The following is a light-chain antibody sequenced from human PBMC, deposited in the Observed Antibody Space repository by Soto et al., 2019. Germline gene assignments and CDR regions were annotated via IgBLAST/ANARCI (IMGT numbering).Light chain of an antibody. V-gene: IGKV3-20*01. Sequence: EVVLTQSPGTLSLSPGDKATLFCRASQSVTINYLAWYQQKPGRTPRLLIYAASTRASGNPDRFSGSGSGTEFDLTISRLEPEDFALYYCQQYGDSPFTFGPGTRVDMK. J-gene: IGKJ3*01. CDR2: AAS. CDR3: QQYGDSPFT. CDR1: QSVTINY.